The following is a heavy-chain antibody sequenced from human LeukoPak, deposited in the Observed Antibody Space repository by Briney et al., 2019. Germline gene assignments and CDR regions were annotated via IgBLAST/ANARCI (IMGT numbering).Heavy chain of an antibody. Sequence: SGGSLRLSCAASGFTFSSYAMSWVRQAPGKGLEWVSAISGGGGSTFYTDSVKGRFTISRDNSENTLYLKMNSLRAEDTAVYYCAKDDYAVWVYWGQGTLVTVSS. V-gene: IGHV3-23*01. CDR3: AKDDYAVWVY. D-gene: IGHD3-16*01. J-gene: IGHJ4*02. CDR1: GFTFSSYA. CDR2: ISGGGGST.